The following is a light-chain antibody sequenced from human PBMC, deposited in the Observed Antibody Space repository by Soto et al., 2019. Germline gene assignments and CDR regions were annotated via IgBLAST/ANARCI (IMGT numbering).Light chain of an antibody. CDR3: QQYANSPQT. Sequence: EIVLTQSPGTLPLSPGERATLSCRASHTIDNRYLAWYQQKSGQAPRLLIYGASSRATGVPDRFSGSGSGTDFSLTISGLEPEDFAVYFCQQYANSPQTFGQGTEVEIK. CDR2: GAS. V-gene: IGKV3-20*01. J-gene: IGKJ1*01. CDR1: HTIDNRY.